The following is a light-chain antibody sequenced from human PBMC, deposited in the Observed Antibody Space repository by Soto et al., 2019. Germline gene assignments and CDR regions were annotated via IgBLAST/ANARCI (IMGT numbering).Light chain of an antibody. CDR1: QNINKY. Sequence: DIQMTQSPSSLSASLGDRVTITCRASQNINKYLNWYQHKPGKAPSLLIYAASSLHTGVPRRFSDSGAGTYFTLTIASLQHEDLATYYCQQTYSAPGTFGRGTKVEIK. V-gene: IGKV1-39*01. J-gene: IGKJ1*01. CDR3: QQTYSAPGT. CDR2: AAS.